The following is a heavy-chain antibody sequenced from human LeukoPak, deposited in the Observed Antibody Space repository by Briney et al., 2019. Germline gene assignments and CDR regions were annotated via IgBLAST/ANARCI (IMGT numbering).Heavy chain of an antibody. CDR1: GFTFSSYA. CDR3: AKTNKAASWSYFDY. Sequence: GSLRLSCAASGFTFSSYAMSWVRQAPGKGLEWVSAISGSGGSTYYADSVKGWFTISRDNSKNTLYLQMNSLRAEDTAVYYCAKTNKAASWSYFDYWGQGTLVTVSS. CDR2: ISGSGGST. V-gene: IGHV3-23*01. D-gene: IGHD6-13*01. J-gene: IGHJ4*02.